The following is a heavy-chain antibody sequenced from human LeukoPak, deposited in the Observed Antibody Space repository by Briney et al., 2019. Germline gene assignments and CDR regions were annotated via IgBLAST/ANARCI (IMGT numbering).Heavy chain of an antibody. D-gene: IGHD2-2*02. V-gene: IGHV1-69*13. CDR1: GGTFSSYA. CDR2: LIPIFGTA. Sequence: GASVKVSCKASGGTFSSYAINWVRQAPGQGLEWMGGLIPIFGTANYAQKFQGRVTITADESTSTAYMELSSLRSEDTAVYYCAREDIVVVPAAIFVGAFDIWGQGTMVTVSS. CDR3: AREDIVVVPAAIFVGAFDI. J-gene: IGHJ3*02.